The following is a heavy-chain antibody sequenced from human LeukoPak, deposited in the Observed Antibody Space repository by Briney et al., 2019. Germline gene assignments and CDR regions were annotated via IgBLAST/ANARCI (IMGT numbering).Heavy chain of an antibody. CDR3: ARLDGYDILTGYQN. CDR2: MNPNSGNT. V-gene: IGHV1-8*01. D-gene: IGHD3-9*01. J-gene: IGHJ4*02. CDR1: GYTFTSYD. Sequence: ASVKVSCKASGYTFTSYDINWVRQATGQGLEWMGWMNPNSGNTGYAQKFQGRVTMTRNTSISTAYTELSSLRSEDTAVYYCARLDGYDILTGYQNWGQGTLVTVSS.